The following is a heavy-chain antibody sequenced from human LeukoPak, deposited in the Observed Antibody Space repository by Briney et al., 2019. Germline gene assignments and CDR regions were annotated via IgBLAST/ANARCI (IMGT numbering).Heavy chain of an antibody. V-gene: IGHV4-30-4*01. CDR1: GGSISSGDYY. CDR2: MYYSGST. Sequence: SQTLSLTCTVSGGSISSGDYYWSWIRQPPGKGLEWIAYMYYSGSTYYNPSLKSRVTMSADTSKNQLSLKLSSVTAADTAVYYCARPYYYDSRIDPWGQGILVTGSS. CDR3: ARPYYYDSRIDP. J-gene: IGHJ5*02. D-gene: IGHD3-22*01.